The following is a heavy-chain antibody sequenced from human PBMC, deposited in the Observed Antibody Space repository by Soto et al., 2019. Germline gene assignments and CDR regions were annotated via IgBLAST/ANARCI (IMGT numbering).Heavy chain of an antibody. D-gene: IGHD4-17*01. CDR1: GGSTSSYY. CDR3: ARVFTVTTYAFDI. Sequence: QVQLQESGPGLVKPSETLSLTCTVSGGSTSSYYWSWIRQPPGKGLEWIGYIYSSGSTDYNPSVKSRVNISVETSKNQFSLKLTSVTAADTAVYYCARVFTVTTYAFDIWGQGTMVIVSS. CDR2: IYSSGST. J-gene: IGHJ3*02. V-gene: IGHV4-59*01.